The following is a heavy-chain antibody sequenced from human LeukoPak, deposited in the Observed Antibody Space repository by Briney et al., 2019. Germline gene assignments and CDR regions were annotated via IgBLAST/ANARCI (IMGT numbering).Heavy chain of an antibody. CDR1: GGSISSYY. CDR3: ARDWGSYSSGWRAFDY. Sequence: SETLSLTCTVSGGSISSYYWSWIRQPAGKGLEWIGRIYTSGSTNYNPSLKSRVTMSVDTSKNQFSLKLSSVTAADTAVYYCARDWGSYSSGWRAFDYWGQGTLVTVSS. J-gene: IGHJ4*02. D-gene: IGHD6-19*01. V-gene: IGHV4-4*07. CDR2: IYTSGST.